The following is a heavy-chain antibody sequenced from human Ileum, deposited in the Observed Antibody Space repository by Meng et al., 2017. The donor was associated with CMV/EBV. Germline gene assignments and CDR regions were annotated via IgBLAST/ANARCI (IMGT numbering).Heavy chain of an antibody. J-gene: IGHJ6*02. CDR1: GFIFSNYA. Sequence: GESLKISCAASGFIFSNYAMSWVRQAPGKGLEWISFMSGSGSMMFYVDSVRGRFTISRDSSKNTLYLQMNSLRAEDTAVYYCAKRWSLYGMDVWGQGTTVTVSS. D-gene: IGHD2-8*01. V-gene: IGHV3-23*01. CDR3: AKRWSLYGMDV. CDR2: MSGSGSMM.